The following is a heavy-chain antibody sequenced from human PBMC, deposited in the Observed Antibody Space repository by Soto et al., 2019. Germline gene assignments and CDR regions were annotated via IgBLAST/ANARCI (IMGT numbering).Heavy chain of an antibody. CDR3: ARGVRGHYGFDV. J-gene: IGHJ3*01. Sequence: GESLRLSCAASGFTFSDYWIHWVRQAPGKGLVWVSRIKFDGSSANYADSVKGRFTISRDNAKDTVYLQMNSLGAEDTAVYYCARGVRGHYGFDVWGQGTMVTVSS. CDR1: GFTFSDYW. V-gene: IGHV3-74*01. CDR2: IKFDGSSA. D-gene: IGHD3-10*01.